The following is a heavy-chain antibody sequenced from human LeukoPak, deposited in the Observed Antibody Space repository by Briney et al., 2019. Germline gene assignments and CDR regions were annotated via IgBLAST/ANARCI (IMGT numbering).Heavy chain of an antibody. D-gene: IGHD1-26*01. Sequence: SETLSLTSTVSGYSISNDYYWAWIPQPPGRGLEWIGTIHHSGSTYYNPSLKSRVTMSVDTSKNQFSLRLTSVTAADTATYYCARGLAWELLVPFDFWGQGTLVTVSS. CDR3: ARGLAWELLVPFDF. CDR2: IHHSGST. CDR1: GYSISNDYY. V-gene: IGHV4-38-2*02. J-gene: IGHJ4*02.